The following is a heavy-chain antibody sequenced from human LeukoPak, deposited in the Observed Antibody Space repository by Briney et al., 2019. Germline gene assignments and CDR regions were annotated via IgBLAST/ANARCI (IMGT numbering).Heavy chain of an antibody. J-gene: IGHJ4*02. V-gene: IGHV4-39*01. CDR1: GGSISSSSYY. D-gene: IGHD5-12*01. CDR2: IYYSGST. Sequence: PSETLSLTCTVSGGSISSSSYYWGWIRQPPGKGLEWIGSIYYSGSTYYNPSLKSRVTISVDTSKNQFSLKLSSVTAADTAVYYCAEGYGGYGTFDYWGQGTLVTVSS. CDR3: AEGYGGYGTFDY.